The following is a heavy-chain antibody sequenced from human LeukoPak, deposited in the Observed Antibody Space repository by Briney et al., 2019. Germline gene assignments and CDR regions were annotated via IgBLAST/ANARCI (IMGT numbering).Heavy chain of an antibody. V-gene: IGHV3-23*01. CDR3: AKLNYYDSSGYYPYFDY. CDR1: GFTFSSYA. Sequence: GGSLRLSCAASGFTFSSYAMSWVRQAPGKGLEWVSAISGSGGSTYYADSVKGRFTISRDNSKNTLYLQMNSLRAEDTAVYYCAKLNYYDSSGYYPYFDYWGQGTLVTVSS. CDR2: ISGSGGST. D-gene: IGHD3-22*01. J-gene: IGHJ4*02.